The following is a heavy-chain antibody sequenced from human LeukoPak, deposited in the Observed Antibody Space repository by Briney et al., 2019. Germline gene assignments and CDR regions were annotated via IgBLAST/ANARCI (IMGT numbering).Heavy chain of an antibody. V-gene: IGHV4-4*09. Sequence: SETLSLTCTVSGDSISSYYWSWIRRPPGKGLEWIGYIYTSGGTNYIPSLKGRVTISIDTSKNQFSLKLSSVTAADSAVYYCARLTRLSTSPDRYYLDYWGQGTLVTVSS. CDR1: GDSISSYY. CDR3: ARLTRLSTSPDRYYLDY. CDR2: IYTSGGT. D-gene: IGHD6-6*01. J-gene: IGHJ4*02.